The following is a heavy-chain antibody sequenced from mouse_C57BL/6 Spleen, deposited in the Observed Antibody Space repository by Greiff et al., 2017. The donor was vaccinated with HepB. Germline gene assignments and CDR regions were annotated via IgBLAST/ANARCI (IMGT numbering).Heavy chain of an antibody. CDR2: ISGGGGKT. D-gene: IGHD1-1*01. J-gene: IGHJ2*01. V-gene: IGHV5-9*01. CDR1: GFTFSSYT. CDR3: ARHPRDYYCSLYYFDY. Sequence: DVKLVVSGGGLVKPGGSLKLSCAASGFTFSSYTMSWVRQTPEKRLEWVATISGGGGKTDYPDSVKGRFTISRDNAKITLYLQMSSVRSEDTALYYCARHPRDYYCSLYYFDYWGQGTTLTVSS.